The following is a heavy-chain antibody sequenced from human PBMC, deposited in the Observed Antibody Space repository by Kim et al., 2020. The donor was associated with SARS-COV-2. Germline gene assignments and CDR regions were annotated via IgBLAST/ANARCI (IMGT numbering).Heavy chain of an antibody. CDR3: ARVRRTVTTFFD. J-gene: IGHJ4*02. D-gene: IGHD4-17*01. Sequence: SETLSLTCTVSGGSISSGGYYWSWIRQHPGKGLEWIGYIYYSGSTYYNPSLKSRVTISVDTSKNQFSLKLSSVTAADTAVYYCARVRRTVTTFFDWGQGTLVTVSS. CDR1: GGSISSGGYY. V-gene: IGHV4-31*03. CDR2: IYYSGST.